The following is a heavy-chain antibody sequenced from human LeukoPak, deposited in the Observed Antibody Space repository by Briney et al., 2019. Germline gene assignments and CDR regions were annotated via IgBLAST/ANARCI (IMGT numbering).Heavy chain of an antibody. Sequence: GGSLRLWCAASTFSFSDYPLHWVRQAPGKGLEWVAVISYDGDDQYYAHSVKGRFTISRDNSKNTLYLQMDSLVSDDTAVYYCARAYHEDYYFDFWGQGTLVIVSS. V-gene: IGHV3-30*08. CDR2: ISYDGDDQ. D-gene: IGHD1-14*01. CDR1: TFSFSDYP. CDR3: ARAYHEDYYFDF. J-gene: IGHJ4*02.